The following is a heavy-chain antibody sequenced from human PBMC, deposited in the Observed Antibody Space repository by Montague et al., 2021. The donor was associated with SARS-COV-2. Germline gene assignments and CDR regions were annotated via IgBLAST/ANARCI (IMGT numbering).Heavy chain of an antibody. Sequence: SETLSLTCTVSGGSISSSSYYWGWIRQPPGKGLEWIGDINHSGRTNFNPPLKSRVTISLDTSKNQFSLKLRSVTAAGTAVYYCARAARGVIILSPYYAMDVWGQGTSVTVSS. D-gene: IGHD3-10*01. CDR1: GGSISSSSYY. V-gene: IGHV4-39*07. CDR2: INHSGRT. CDR3: ARAARGVIILSPYYAMDV. J-gene: IGHJ6*02.